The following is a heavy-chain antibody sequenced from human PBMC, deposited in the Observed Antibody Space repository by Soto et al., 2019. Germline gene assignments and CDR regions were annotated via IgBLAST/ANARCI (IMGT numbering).Heavy chain of an antibody. J-gene: IGHJ4*02. CDR3: ARGSSNWAYYFDF. CDR2: ITSSGTTV. CDR1: GFPSVGYS. Sequence: EVHLVESGGGLVQPGGSLRPSCPALGFPSVGYSLNGFRQAPGKGLEWVSYITSSGTTVYYADSVRGRFTISRDNAKNSLYLQMNSLRDDDTAVYYCARGSSNWAYYFDFWGQGTLVTVSS. D-gene: IGHD6-13*01. V-gene: IGHV3-48*02.